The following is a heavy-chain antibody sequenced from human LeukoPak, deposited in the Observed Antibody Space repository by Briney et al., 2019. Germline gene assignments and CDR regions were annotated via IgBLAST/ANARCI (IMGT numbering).Heavy chain of an antibody. J-gene: IGHJ4*02. CDR3: AKYRWSGGSSTFDN. Sequence: VASLKASCNPSRYTFTSNSIASGRQAPGHRLKSMGWFSTYNGKTSYAQKVQGRVTMTTDTSTSTAYMELRSLRSDDSAVYYCAKYRWSGGSSTFDNWGQGTLVIVSS. CDR1: RYTFTSNS. D-gene: IGHD2-15*01. CDR2: FSTYNGKT. V-gene: IGHV1-18*01.